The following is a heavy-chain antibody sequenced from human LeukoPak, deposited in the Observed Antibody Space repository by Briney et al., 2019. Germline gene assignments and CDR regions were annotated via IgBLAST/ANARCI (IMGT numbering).Heavy chain of an antibody. CDR2: FDPEDGET. D-gene: IGHD6-19*01. CDR1: GYTLTELS. Sequence: ASVKVSCKVSGYTLTELSMHWVRQAPGKGPEWMGGFDPEDGETIYAQKFQGRVTMTEDTSTDTAYMELSSLRSEDTAVYYCATDIAVVQAKWFDPWGQGTLVTVSS. J-gene: IGHJ5*02. CDR3: ATDIAVVQAKWFDP. V-gene: IGHV1-24*01.